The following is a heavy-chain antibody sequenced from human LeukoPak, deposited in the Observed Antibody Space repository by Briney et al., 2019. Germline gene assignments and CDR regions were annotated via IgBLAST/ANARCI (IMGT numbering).Heavy chain of an antibody. CDR1: GFTFSTYS. D-gene: IGHD6-13*01. CDR3: AKSQVAAAFDWYFDL. J-gene: IGHJ2*01. Sequence: GGSLRLSCAASGFTFSTYSMNWVRQAPGKGLEWVSSISSTSIYRYYADSVKGRFTISRDNSKNTLYLQMNSLRAEDTAVYYCAKSQVAAAFDWYFDLWGRGTLVTVSS. CDR2: ISSTSIYR. V-gene: IGHV3-21*04.